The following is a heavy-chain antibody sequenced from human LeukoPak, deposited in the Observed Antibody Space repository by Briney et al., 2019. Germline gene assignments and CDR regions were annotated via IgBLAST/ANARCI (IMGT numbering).Heavy chain of an antibody. CDR2: IYWDDDK. J-gene: IGHJ4*02. V-gene: IGHV2-5*02. CDR1: GFSLSTSGVG. CDR3: AHGGYCSSTSCYRPLGFDY. Sequence: SGPTLVKPTQTLTLTCTFSGFSLSTSGVGVGRIRQPPGKALEWLALIYWDDDKRYSPSLKSRLTITKDTSKNQVVLTMTNMDPVDTATYYCAHGGYCSSTSCYRPLGFDYWGQGTLVTVSS. D-gene: IGHD2-2*01.